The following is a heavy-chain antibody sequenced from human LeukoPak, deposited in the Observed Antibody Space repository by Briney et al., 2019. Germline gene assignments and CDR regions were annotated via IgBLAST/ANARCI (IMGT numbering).Heavy chain of an antibody. V-gene: IGHV3-74*01. CDR1: GFTFSSYW. D-gene: IGHD1-26*01. Sequence: EGSLRLSCLASGFTFSSYWMHWVRQAPGKGLVWVSRINSDGSSTNYADSVKGRFTISRDNAKNTLYLQVNSLRAEDTAVYYCARVGATTWYWGQGTLVTVSS. CDR2: INSDGSST. J-gene: IGHJ4*02. CDR3: ARVGATTWY.